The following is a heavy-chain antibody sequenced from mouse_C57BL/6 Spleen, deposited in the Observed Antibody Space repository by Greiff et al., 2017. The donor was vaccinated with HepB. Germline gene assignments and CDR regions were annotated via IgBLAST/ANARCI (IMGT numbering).Heavy chain of an antibody. CDR1: GFNIKDDY. Sequence: SGAELVRPGASVKLSCTASGFNIKDDYMHWVKQRPEQGLEWIGWIDPENGDTEYASKFQGKATITADTSSNTAYLQLSSLTSEDTAVYYCTHYYGSSHYFDYWGQGTTLTVSS. CDR2: IDPENGDT. D-gene: IGHD1-1*01. J-gene: IGHJ2*01. V-gene: IGHV14-4*01. CDR3: THYYGSSHYFDY.